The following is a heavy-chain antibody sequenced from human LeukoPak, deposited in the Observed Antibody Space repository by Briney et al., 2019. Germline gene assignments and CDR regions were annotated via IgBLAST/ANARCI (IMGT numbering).Heavy chain of an antibody. Sequence: QPGASLTLFCAPSGLTFSRFWMRWVRQAPGKGLEWVAYIKQDGSEKFYVDSVKGRFTISRDNAKNSLYLQMNSLRAEDTAVYYCARVAPMVRGVIYFDYWGQGTLVTVSS. CDR3: ARVAPMVRGVIYFDY. CDR2: IKQDGSEK. J-gene: IGHJ4*02. CDR1: GLTFSRFW. V-gene: IGHV3-7*03. D-gene: IGHD3-10*01.